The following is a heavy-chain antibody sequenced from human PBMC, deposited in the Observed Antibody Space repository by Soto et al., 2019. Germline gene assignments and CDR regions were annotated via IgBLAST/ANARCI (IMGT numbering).Heavy chain of an antibody. CDR1: GGSISSGGYY. CDR3: AREVVYEEWYFDL. Sequence: QVQLQESGPGLVKPSQTLSLTCTVSGGSISSGGYYWSWIRQHPGKGLEWIGYIYYSGSTYYNPSLKSRVTISVDTSKIQFSLKLGYVTAADTAVYYCAREVVYEEWYFDLWGRGTLVTVSS. J-gene: IGHJ2*01. CDR2: IYYSGST. D-gene: IGHD2-8*02. V-gene: IGHV4-31*03.